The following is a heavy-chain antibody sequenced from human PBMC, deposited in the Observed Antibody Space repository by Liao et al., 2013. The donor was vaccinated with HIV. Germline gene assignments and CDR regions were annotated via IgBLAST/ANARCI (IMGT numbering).Heavy chain of an antibody. Sequence: QVQLQESGPGLVKPSETLSLTCTVSGGSISRYYWNWIRQPPGKGLEWIGYIYYSGSTNYNPSLKSRVTISVDTSKNQFSLKLSSVTAADTAVYYCASLPVVPAAMSRLAFDIWGQGTMVTVSS. D-gene: IGHD2-2*01. J-gene: IGHJ3*02. CDR1: GGSISRYY. CDR3: ASLPVVPAAMSRLAFDI. CDR2: IYYSGST. V-gene: IGHV4-59*01.